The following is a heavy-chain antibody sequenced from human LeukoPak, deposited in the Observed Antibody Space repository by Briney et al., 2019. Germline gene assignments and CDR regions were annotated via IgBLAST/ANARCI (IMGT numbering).Heavy chain of an antibody. J-gene: IGHJ5*02. Sequence: SETLSLTCSVSGGSISVYYWSWIRQPPGQGLEWIGYIYYSGSTNYNPSLKSRVTISVDTSKNQFSLKLSSVTAADTAVYYCARVPRITMVRGVIMGWFDPWGQGTLVTVSS. CDR3: ARVPRITMVRGVIMGWFDP. CDR1: GGSISVYY. D-gene: IGHD3-10*01. V-gene: IGHV4-59*01. CDR2: IYYSGST.